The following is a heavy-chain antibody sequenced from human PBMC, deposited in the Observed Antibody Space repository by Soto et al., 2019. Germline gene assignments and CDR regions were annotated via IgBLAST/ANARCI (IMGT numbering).Heavy chain of an antibody. V-gene: IGHV4-39*01. CDR2: IYYSGST. D-gene: IGHD2-21*02. J-gene: IGHJ5*02. Sequence: PSETLSLTCTVSGGSISSSSYFWGWIRQPPGKGLEWIGSIYYSGSTYYNPSLKSRVTVSVDTSKNQFSLKLSSVTAAETAVYYCARHPSDFWFDPWGQGTLVTVSS. CDR3: ARHPSDFWFDP. CDR1: GGSISSSSYF.